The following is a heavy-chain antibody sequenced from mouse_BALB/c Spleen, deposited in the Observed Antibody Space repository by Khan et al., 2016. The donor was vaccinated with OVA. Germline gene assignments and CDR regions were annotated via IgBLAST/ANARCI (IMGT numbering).Heavy chain of an antibody. CDR1: GYTFTSYW. V-gene: IGHV1-7*01. D-gene: IGHD1-1*01. CDR3: ANHGSSSAWLTY. CDR2: INPSTGYT. J-gene: IGHJ3*01. Sequence: QVQLKQSGAELAKPGASVKMSCKASGYTFTSYWMHWVKQRLGQGLEWIGYINPSTGYTEYNQRFKDKATLTADKSSSTAYMQLSSLTSEESAVYYCANHGSSSAWLTYWGQGTLLTVSA.